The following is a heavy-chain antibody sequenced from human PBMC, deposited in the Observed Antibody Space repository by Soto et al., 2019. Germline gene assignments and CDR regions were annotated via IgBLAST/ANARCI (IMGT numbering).Heavy chain of an antibody. Sequence: WLSLRLSCLASAFTFSDFAMTWSRQAPGEGLEWVPALTPGGETTHYMDSVRGRFTISRYNAKNTLYLEINSLTAADTAVYYCAKDPPLSRRYQVLAYWCQGTLVTVS. J-gene: IGHJ4*02. CDR2: LTPGGETT. CDR3: AKDPPLSRRYQVLAY. V-gene: IGHV3-23*01. D-gene: IGHD2-2*01. CDR1: AFTFSDFA.